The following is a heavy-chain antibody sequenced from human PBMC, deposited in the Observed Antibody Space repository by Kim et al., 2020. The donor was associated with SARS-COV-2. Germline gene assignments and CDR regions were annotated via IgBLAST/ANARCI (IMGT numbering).Heavy chain of an antibody. V-gene: IGHV4-59*09. CDR3: ARGYRFDP. D-gene: IGHD2-2*01. J-gene: IGHJ5*02. CDR2: SGST. Sequence: SGSTNYNPPLKSRVTISVDTSKNQFSLKLSSVTAADTAVYYCARGYRFDPWGQGTLVTVSS.